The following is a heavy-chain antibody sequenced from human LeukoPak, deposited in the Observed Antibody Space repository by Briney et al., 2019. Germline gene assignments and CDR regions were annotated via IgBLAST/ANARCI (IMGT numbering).Heavy chain of an antibody. CDR3: ATTLNIATPGHL. V-gene: IGHV3-7*01. CDR2: IKSDESER. CDR1: GFAFSDYW. J-gene: IGHJ4*02. D-gene: IGHD6-13*01. Sequence: GGSLRLSCVASGFAFSDYWMSWVRQAPGKGLEWVANIKSDESERFFLDSVKGRFTISRDNAKNSVYLHMSSLRAEDTGVYYCATTLNIATPGHLWGQGALVTVSS.